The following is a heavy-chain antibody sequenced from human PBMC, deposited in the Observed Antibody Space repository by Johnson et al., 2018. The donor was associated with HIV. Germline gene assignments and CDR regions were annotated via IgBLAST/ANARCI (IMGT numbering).Heavy chain of an antibody. V-gene: IGHV3-30-3*02. CDR2: ISYDGSNK. Sequence: QVQLVESGGGVVQPGRSLRLSCAASGFTFSSYAMHWVRQAPGKGLEWVAVISYDGSNKYYADSVKGRFTVSRDNSKNTVYLQMNSLRAEDTAVYYCAKRVPSKQLVDAFDIWGRGTMVTVSS. D-gene: IGHD6-6*01. CDR1: GFTFSSYA. CDR3: AKRVPSKQLVDAFDI. J-gene: IGHJ3*02.